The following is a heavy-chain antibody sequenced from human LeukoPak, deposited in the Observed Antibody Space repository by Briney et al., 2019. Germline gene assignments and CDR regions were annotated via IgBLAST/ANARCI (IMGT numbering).Heavy chain of an antibody. CDR1: GYPINSAYY. V-gene: IGHV4-38-2*01. CDR3: ARQYDSYFYYYLDL. J-gene: IGHJ6*03. D-gene: IGHD2-2*01. Sequence: SETLFLTCAVSGYPINSAYYWVWVRQPPGKGLEWIGSLYHPDSTYYNPSLESRVTMSVDTSRNQFSLKLSFVTAADTAVYYCARQYDSYFYYYLDLWGTGTTVTVSS. CDR2: LYHPDST.